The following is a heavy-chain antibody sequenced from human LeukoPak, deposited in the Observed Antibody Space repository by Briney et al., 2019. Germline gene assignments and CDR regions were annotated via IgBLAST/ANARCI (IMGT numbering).Heavy chain of an antibody. CDR3: ARVGGCSGGGCYSGVFDYYYMDV. D-gene: IGHD2-15*01. CDR2: ISAYNGNT. Sequence: ASVKVSCKASGYTFTSYGFSWVRQAPGQGLEWMGWISAYNGNTNYVEKLQGRVTMTTDTSTRTAYMELRSLRSDDTAVYYCARVGGCSGGGCYSGVFDYYYMDVWGKGTTVTVSS. V-gene: IGHV1-18*01. J-gene: IGHJ6*03. CDR1: GYTFTSYG.